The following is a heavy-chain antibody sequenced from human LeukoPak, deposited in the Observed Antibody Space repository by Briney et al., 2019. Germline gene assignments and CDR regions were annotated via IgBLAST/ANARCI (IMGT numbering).Heavy chain of an antibody. Sequence: EGSLRLSCAASGFTFSSYWMSWVRQAPGKGLEWVANIKQDGSEKYYVDSVKGRFTISRDNAKNSLYLQMNSLRAEDTAVYYCAGKLWFGERNWFDPWGQGTLVTVSS. V-gene: IGHV3-7*01. CDR1: GFTFSSYW. D-gene: IGHD3-10*01. J-gene: IGHJ5*02. CDR3: AGKLWFGERNWFDP. CDR2: IKQDGSEK.